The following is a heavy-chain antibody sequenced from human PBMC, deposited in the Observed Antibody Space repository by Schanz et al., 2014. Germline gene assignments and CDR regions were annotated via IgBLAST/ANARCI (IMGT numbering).Heavy chain of an antibody. V-gene: IGHV7-4-1*02. CDR1: GHPFTAYY. J-gene: IGHJ4*02. Sequence: QVQLVQSGAEVKKPGASVKVSCKASGHPFTAYYMHWVRQAPGQGLEWMGRINTHTGNPTYAQAFTGRFLFSLDTSVNTAYLQISSLEADDTAVYYCARRGIRGVFSSFDYWGLGTLVTVSS. CDR3: ARRGIRGVFSSFDY. D-gene: IGHD3-10*01. CDR2: INTHTGNP.